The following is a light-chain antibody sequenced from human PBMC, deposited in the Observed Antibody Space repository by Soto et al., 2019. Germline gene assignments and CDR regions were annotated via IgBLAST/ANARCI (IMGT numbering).Light chain of an antibody. CDR1: SSDIGAYDY. V-gene: IGLV2-14*01. CDR3: FSSTTTSTQV. CDR2: EVN. Sequence: QSALAQPASLSGSPGQSITISCTGTSSDIGAYDYVSWFQQHPGKAPKLMISEVNNRPSGVSNRFSGSKSGNTAYLTISGLQVEDEPEYFCFSSTTTSTQVFGTGTKVTVL. J-gene: IGLJ1*01.